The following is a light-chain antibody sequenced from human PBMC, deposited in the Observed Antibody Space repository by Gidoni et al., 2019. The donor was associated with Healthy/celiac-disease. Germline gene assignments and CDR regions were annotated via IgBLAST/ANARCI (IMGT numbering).Light chain of an antibody. V-gene: IGLV6-57*03. CDR1: SGGIASNY. Sequence: NFMLTQPHSVSESPGKTVTISCTRSSGGIASNYVQWYQQRPGSAPTTVIYEDNQRPSGVPDRFSGSIDSSSNSASLTISGLKTEDEADYYCQSYDSSISGVVFGGGTKLTVL. CDR3: QSYDSSISGVV. J-gene: IGLJ2*01. CDR2: EDN.